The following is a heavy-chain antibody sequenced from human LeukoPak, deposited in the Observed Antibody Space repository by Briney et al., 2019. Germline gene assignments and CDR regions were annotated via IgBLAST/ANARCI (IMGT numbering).Heavy chain of an antibody. J-gene: IGHJ1*01. V-gene: IGHV4-34*01. Sequence: SETLSLTCAVYGGSFSGYYWSWIRQPPGKGLEWIGEINHSGSTNYNPSLKSRVTISVDTSKNQISLKLTSVTATDTAVYYCARLEQWLPQHWGQGTLVTVSS. D-gene: IGHD6-19*01. CDR3: ARLEQWLPQH. CDR1: GGSFSGYY. CDR2: INHSGST.